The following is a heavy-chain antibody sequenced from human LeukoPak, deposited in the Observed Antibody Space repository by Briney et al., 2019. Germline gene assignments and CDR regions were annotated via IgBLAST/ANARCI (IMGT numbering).Heavy chain of an antibody. J-gene: IGHJ4*03. CDR1: GFAFTSCA. V-gene: IGHV3-23*01. Sequence: GGSLRLPCAASGFAFTSCAMSWVRQAPGKGLEWVSAISGSGGSTYYADSVKGRFTISRDNSKNTLYLQMNSLRADDTAVYYCAKDPYSGSYYDYWGQGTLVTVSS. D-gene: IGHD1-26*01. CDR3: AKDPYSGSYYDY. CDR2: ISGSGGST.